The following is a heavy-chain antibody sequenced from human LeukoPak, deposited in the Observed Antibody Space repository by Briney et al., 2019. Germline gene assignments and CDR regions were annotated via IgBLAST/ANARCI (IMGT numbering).Heavy chain of an antibody. J-gene: IGHJ6*02. CDR2: ISYDGSNK. CDR3: AKDLYYYDSSGQTPYYYYYGMDV. D-gene: IGHD3-22*01. CDR1: GFTFSSYA. Sequence: PGGSLRLSCAASGFTFSSYAMHWVRQAPGKGLEWVAVISYDGSNKYYADSVKGRFTISRDNSKNTLYLQMNSLRAEDTAVYYCAKDLYYYDSSGQTPYYYYYGMDVWGQGTTVTVSS. V-gene: IGHV3-30*18.